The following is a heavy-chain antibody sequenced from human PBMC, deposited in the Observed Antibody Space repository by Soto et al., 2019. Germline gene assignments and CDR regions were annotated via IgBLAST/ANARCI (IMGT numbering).Heavy chain of an antibody. V-gene: IGHV3-21*01. J-gene: IGHJ4*02. D-gene: IGHD5-12*01. CDR1: GFTFSSYS. CDR3: ARAGRDGYNWYY. Sequence: EVQLVESGGGLVKPGGSLRLSCATSGFTFSSYSMNWVRQAPGKGLEWVSSISSSTGYIYYADSVKGRFTISRDNAKNSLYLQMNSLRAEDTAVYYCARAGRDGYNWYYWGQGTLVTVSS. CDR2: ISSSTGYI.